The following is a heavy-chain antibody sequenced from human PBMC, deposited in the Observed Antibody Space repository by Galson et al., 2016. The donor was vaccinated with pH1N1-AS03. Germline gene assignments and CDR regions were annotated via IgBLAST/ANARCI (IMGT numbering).Heavy chain of an antibody. CDR2: VYDSGNT. V-gene: IGHV4-59*01. CDR3: TRTYYRDYGDPPGGY. J-gene: IGHJ1*01. Sequence: ATLSLTCTVSGGSISNYCWSWIRQPPGKGLEWIGYVYDSGNTHYNPSLKSRVAMSVDTSKNPFSLKLMSVTTADTAVYYCTRTYYRDYGDPPGGYWGQGTLVAVSS. CDR1: GGSISNYC. D-gene: IGHD4-17*01.